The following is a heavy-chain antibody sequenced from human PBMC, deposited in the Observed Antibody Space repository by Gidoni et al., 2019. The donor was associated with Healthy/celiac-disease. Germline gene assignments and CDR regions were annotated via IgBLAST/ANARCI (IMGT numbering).Heavy chain of an antibody. D-gene: IGHD6-19*01. CDR1: AFPFRDYH. CDR2: ISSSSSYT. CDR3: ARERLPGAVGYYYGMDV. V-gene: IGHV3-11*06. J-gene: IGHJ6*02. Sequence: QVQLVASGGGLVKPGGSLRPSCASPAFPFRDYHMSWIRQAPGKGLEWVSYISSSSSYTNYADSVKGRFTISRDNAKNSLYLQMNSLRAEDTAVYYCARERLPGAVGYYYGMDVWGQGTTVTVSS.